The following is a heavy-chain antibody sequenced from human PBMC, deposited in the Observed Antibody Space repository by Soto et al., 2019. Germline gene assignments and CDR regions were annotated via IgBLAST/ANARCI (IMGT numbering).Heavy chain of an antibody. CDR2: ISSSSSYI. J-gene: IGHJ4*02. Sequence: EVQLVESGGGLVKPGGSLRLSCAASGFTFSSYSMNWVRQAPGKGLEWVSSISSSSSYIYYADSVKGRFTISRDNAKNSLYQQMNSLRDEDTAVYYCARDQPGYSYGYGWGYWGQGTLVNVSS. V-gene: IGHV3-21*01. CDR1: GFTFSSYS. CDR3: ARDQPGYSYGYGWGY. D-gene: IGHD5-18*01.